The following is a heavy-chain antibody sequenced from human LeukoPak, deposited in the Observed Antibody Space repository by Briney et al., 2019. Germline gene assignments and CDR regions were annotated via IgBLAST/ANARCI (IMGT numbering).Heavy chain of an antibody. CDR3: ARGVSYCSGGSCSLGYFDC. V-gene: IGHV4-34*01. CDR2: INHSGGT. CDR1: GGSFNDYY. D-gene: IGHD2-15*01. J-gene: IGHJ4*02. Sequence: SETLSLTCAVYGGSFNDYYWTRIRQPPGKGLEWIGDINHSGGTDYNPSLKSRVTISVDTSKNQFSLKLSSVTAADTAVYFCARGVSYCSGGSCSLGYFDCWGLGTPVTVSS.